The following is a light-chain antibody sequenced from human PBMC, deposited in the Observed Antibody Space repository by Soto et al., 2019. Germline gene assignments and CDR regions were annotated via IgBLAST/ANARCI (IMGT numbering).Light chain of an antibody. V-gene: IGKV1-9*01. CDR2: TAF. J-gene: IGKJ4*01. CDR1: QGLSSN. CDR3: QQANGYTLT. Sequence: DIQLTQSPSFLSASVGDRVTITCRASQGLSSNAAWYQLKPGKAPNLLIYTAFNLQSGVPSRFSGSGSGTEFTLTISSLQPEASANYYRQQANGYTLTFGGGTQVEIK.